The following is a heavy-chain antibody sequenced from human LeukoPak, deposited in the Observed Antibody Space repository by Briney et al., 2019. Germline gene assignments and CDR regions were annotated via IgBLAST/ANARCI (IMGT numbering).Heavy chain of an antibody. CDR2: IHSTGST. CDR1: GGTITNYY. Sequence: PSETLRLTCTVSGGTITNYYLSWLRQPPGKGLEWIGCIHSTGSTNYNPSLETPVAISVDTSKNQFSLKLSSVTAADTAVYYCARRFKKKPEIYYFDYWGQRVLVTVSS. J-gene: IGHJ4*02. V-gene: IGHV4-59*01. D-gene: IGHD3-3*01. CDR3: ARRFKKKPEIYYFDY.